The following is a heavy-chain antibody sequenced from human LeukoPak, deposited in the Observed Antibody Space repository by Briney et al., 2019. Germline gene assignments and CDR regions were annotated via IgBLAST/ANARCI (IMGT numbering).Heavy chain of an antibody. J-gene: IGHJ4*02. Sequence: ASVKVSCKASGYTFTSYGISWVRQAPGQGLEWMGWISAYNGNTNYAQKFQGRVTMTEDTSTDTAYMELSSLRSEDTAVYYCATGPAPGAPDYWGQGTLVTVSS. CDR3: ATGPAPGAPDY. CDR2: ISAYNGNT. V-gene: IGHV1-18*01. D-gene: IGHD2-2*01. CDR1: GYTFTSYG.